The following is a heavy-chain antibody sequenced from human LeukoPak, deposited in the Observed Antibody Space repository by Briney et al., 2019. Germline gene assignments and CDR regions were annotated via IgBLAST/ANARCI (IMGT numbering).Heavy chain of an antibody. D-gene: IGHD6-13*01. V-gene: IGHV3-74*01. CDR2: ISSDGSGT. CDR1: GFTFSSYW. CDR3: ARGGLSSSFDY. J-gene: IGHJ4*02. Sequence: GGSLRLSCAASGFTFSSYWMHWVRHAPGKGLVWVSRISSDGSGTNYADSVKGRFTISRDNAKSALYLQMNSLRAEDTAVYYCARGGLSSSFDYWGQGTLVTVSS.